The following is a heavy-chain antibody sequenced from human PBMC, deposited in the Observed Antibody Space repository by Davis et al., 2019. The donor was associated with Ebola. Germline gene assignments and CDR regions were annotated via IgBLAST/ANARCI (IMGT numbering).Heavy chain of an antibody. V-gene: IGHV3-66*01. CDR2: IYSGGST. Sequence: GGSLRLSCAASGFTFSSYAMSWVRQAPGKGLEWVSVIYSGGSTYYADSVKGRFTISRDNSKNTLYLQMNSLRAEDTAVYYCASRTTVRYSIYYYYYGMDVWGQGTTVTVSS. CDR1: GFTFSSYA. CDR3: ASRTTVRYSIYYYYYGMDV. D-gene: IGHD4-17*01. J-gene: IGHJ6*02.